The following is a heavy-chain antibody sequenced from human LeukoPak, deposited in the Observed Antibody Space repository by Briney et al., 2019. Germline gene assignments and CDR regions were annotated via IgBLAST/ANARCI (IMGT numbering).Heavy chain of an antibody. D-gene: IGHD3-3*01. J-gene: IGHJ4*02. CDR2: INPNSGGT. CDR1: GYTFTGYY. Sequence: ASVMVSCKASGYTFTGYYMHWVRQAPGQGLEWMGWINPNSGGTNYAQKFQGRVTMTRDTSISTAYMELSRLRSDDTAVYYCARTLTIFGVVTDFDYWGQGTLVTVSS. CDR3: ARTLTIFGVVTDFDY. V-gene: IGHV1-2*02.